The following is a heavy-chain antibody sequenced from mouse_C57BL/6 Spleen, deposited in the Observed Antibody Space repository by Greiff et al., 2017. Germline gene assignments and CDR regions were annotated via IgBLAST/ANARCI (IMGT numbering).Heavy chain of an antibody. CDR1: GYTFTSYW. Sequence: VQLQQPGAELVKPGASVKLSCKASGYTFTSYWMQWVKQRPGQGLEWIGEIDPSDSYTNYNQKFKGQATLTVDTSSSTAYMQLSSLRSEDSAVYYCARGAAQATNDWGQGTTLTVSS. V-gene: IGHV1-50*01. CDR2: IDPSDSYT. D-gene: IGHD3-2*02. J-gene: IGHJ2*01. CDR3: ARGAAQATND.